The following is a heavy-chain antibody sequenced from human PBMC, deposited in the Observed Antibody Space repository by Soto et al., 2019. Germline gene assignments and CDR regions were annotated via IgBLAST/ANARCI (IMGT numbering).Heavy chain of an antibody. CDR1: GYSFTSHY. CDR3: ARAVNCSGGSCCRPSTYGMDV. J-gene: IGHJ6*01. V-gene: IGHV1-2*04. CDR2: INPNSGGT. Sequence: ASVKVSCKAIGYSFTSHYMHWVRQAPGQGLEWMGWINPNSGGTNYAQKFQGWVTMTRDTSISTAYMELSRLRSDDTAVYYCARAVNCSGGSCCRPSTYGMDVWGQGTTVTVSS. D-gene: IGHD2-15*01.